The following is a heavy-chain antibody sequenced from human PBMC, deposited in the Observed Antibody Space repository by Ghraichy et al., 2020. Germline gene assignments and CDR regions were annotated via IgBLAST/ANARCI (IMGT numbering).Heavy chain of an antibody. CDR2: ISGYNGNT. D-gene: IGHD3-22*01. CDR3: ARAPIIMIGHLFDT. Sequence: ASVKVSCKASGYTFSTYGISWVRQAPGQGLEWMGWISGYNGNTNYAQKLQGRVTMTTDTSTSTAHMELRSLRSDDTAVYYCARAPIIMIGHLFDTWGQGTLGTVSS. J-gene: IGHJ5*02. V-gene: IGHV1-18*01. CDR1: GYTFSTYG.